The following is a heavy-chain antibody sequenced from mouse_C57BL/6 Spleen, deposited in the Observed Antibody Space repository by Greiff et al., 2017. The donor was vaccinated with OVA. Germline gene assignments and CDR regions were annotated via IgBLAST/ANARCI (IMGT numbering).Heavy chain of an antibody. CDR3: TRDRYDYCSLYAMDY. V-gene: IGHV5-16*01. CDR2: INYDGSST. D-gene: IGHD1-1*01. CDR1: GFTFSDYY. J-gene: IGHJ4*01. Sequence: EVMLVESEGGLVQPGSSMKLSCTASGFTFSDYYMAWVRQVPEKGLEWVANINYDGSSTYYLDSLKSRFIISRDNAKNILYLQMSSLKSEDTATYYCTRDRYDYCSLYAMDYWGQGTLVTVSS.